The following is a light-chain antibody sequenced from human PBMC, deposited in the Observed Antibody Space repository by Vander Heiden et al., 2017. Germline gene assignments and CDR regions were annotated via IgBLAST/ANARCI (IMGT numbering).Light chain of an antibody. Sequence: SYELTQPPSVSVTPGKTASITCSGDKWGDKYACWYQQKPGQSPVLVIYQDSKRPSGIPERFSGANSGNTATLTISGTQAMDEADYYCQAWDSSTGVFGGGTKLTVL. CDR3: QAWDSSTGV. J-gene: IGLJ2*01. CDR2: QDS. V-gene: IGLV3-1*01. CDR1: KWGDKY.